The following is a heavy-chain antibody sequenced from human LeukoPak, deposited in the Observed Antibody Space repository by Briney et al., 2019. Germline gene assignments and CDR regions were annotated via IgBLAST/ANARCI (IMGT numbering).Heavy chain of an antibody. CDR3: ARGNYDYYDH. D-gene: IGHD1-7*01. CDR2: INHRGST. V-gene: IGHV4-34*01. J-gene: IGHJ4*02. Sequence: PSETLSLTCAVYGGSFSGYHWSWIRQPPGKGLEWIGEINHRGSTNYNPSLKSRVTISVDTSKNQFSLKVSSVTAADTAVYYCARGNYDYYDHWGQGTLATVSS. CDR1: GGSFSGYH.